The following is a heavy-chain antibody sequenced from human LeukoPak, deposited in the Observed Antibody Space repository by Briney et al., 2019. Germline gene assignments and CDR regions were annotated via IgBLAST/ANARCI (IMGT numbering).Heavy chain of an antibody. Sequence: GGSLRLSCAASGFTVITNDMAWVRRAPGKGLEWVSVLYSDGNTKYADSVQGRFTISRDNSKNTLYLEMNSLSPDDTAVYYCARGVEPLAANTLAYWGQGTLVTVSS. CDR1: GFTVITND. J-gene: IGHJ4*02. D-gene: IGHD1-14*01. CDR3: ARGVEPLAANTLAY. V-gene: IGHV3-53*01. CDR2: LYSDGNT.